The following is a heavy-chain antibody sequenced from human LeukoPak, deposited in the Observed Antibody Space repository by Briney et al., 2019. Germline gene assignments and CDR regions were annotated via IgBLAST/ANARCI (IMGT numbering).Heavy chain of an antibody. CDR1: GYGISSDYY. D-gene: IGHD3-10*01. CDR2: IYHSGST. J-gene: IGHJ4*02. CDR3: ARIITMIRGERSGYFAS. V-gene: IGHV4-38-2*01. Sequence: SETLSLTCAVSGYGISSDYYWGWIRQPPGKGLEWMASIYHSGSTYYNPSLKNRVTISVDTSKSQLSLELISVTAADTAVYYCARIITMIRGERSGYFASWGQGTLVTVSS.